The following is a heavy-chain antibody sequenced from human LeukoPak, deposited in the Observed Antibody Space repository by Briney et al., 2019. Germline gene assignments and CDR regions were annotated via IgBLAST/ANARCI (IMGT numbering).Heavy chain of an antibody. J-gene: IGHJ4*02. CDR2: TRNKANSYTT. V-gene: IGHV3-72*01. D-gene: IGHD5-18*01. CDR1: GFTFSDHY. CDR3: ASITLRGYSYGYDY. Sequence: GGSLRLSCAASGFTFSDHYMGWVRQAPGKGLEWVGGTRNKANSYTTEYAASVKGRFTISRDDSKNSLYLQMNSLNTEDTAVYYCASITLRGYSYGYDYWGQGTLVTVSS.